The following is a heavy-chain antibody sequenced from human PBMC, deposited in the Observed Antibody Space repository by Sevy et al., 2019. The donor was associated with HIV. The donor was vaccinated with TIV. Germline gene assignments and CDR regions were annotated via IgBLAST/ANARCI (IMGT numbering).Heavy chain of an antibody. CDR2: INTSGST. CDR3: ARLIWVTATNGFSKSYYFDY. Sequence: SESLSLTCTVSGDSFSSYFWAWIRQPAGKGLEWIGRINTSGSTNYNPSLKSRVTMSVDTSKSQFSLKVTSLTAADTAIYFCARLIWVTATNGFSKSYYFDYWGQGSLVTVSS. V-gene: IGHV4-4*07. CDR1: GDSFSSYF. D-gene: IGHD3-16*02. J-gene: IGHJ4*02.